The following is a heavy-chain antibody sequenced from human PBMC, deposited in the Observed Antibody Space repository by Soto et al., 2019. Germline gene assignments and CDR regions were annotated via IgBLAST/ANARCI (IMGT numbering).Heavy chain of an antibody. V-gene: IGHV4-34*01. Sequence: PSETLSLTCTVSGGSITSYYWGWIRQPPGKGLEWIGKIYHSGSTNYNPSLKSRVTISVDTSKNQFSLKLTSVTAADTAVYYCARDKITGLFDYWGQGTLVTVSS. CDR3: ARDKITGLFDY. D-gene: IGHD2-8*02. CDR1: GGSITSYY. J-gene: IGHJ4*02. CDR2: IYHSGST.